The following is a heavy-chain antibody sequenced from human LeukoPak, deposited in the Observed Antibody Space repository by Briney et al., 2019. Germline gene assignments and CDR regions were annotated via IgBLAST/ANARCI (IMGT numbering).Heavy chain of an antibody. V-gene: IGHV3-30*18. Sequence: GGSLRLSCAASGFTFSSYGMHWVRQAPGKGLEWVAVISYDGSNKYYADSVKGRFTISRDNSKNTLYLQMNSLRAEDTAVYYCAKDLVAAAGDGDAFDIWGQGTMVTVSS. CDR3: AKDLVAAAGDGDAFDI. CDR1: GFTFSSYG. CDR2: ISYDGSNK. J-gene: IGHJ3*02. D-gene: IGHD6-13*01.